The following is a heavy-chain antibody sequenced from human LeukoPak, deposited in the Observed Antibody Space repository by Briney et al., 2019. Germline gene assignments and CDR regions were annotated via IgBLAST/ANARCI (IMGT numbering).Heavy chain of an antibody. J-gene: IGHJ4*02. D-gene: IGHD1-26*01. V-gene: IGHV3-74*01. CDR1: GFTFSSYW. CDR2: INSDGSST. Sequence: GGSLRLSCAASGFTFSSYWMHWVRQAPGKGLVWVLRINSDGSSTSYADSVKGRYTISRDNAKNTLYLQMNSLRAEDTAVYYCARGPQWEPFDYWGQGTLVTVSS. CDR3: ARGPQWEPFDY.